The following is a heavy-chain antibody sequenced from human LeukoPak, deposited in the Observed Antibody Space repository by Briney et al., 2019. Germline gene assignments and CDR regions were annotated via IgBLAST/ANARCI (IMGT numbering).Heavy chain of an antibody. CDR3: ATTSTSCYLDY. CDR1: GFGFSIYA. Sequence: GGSLRLSCAASGFGFSIYAMSWVRQAPGKGLEWVSLIYTGGNTYYADSVKGRFTISRDNSKNMLYLQMNSLRAEDTAVYYCATTSTSCYLDYWGQGTLVTVSS. V-gene: IGHV3-53*01. CDR2: IYTGGNT. D-gene: IGHD2-2*01. J-gene: IGHJ4*02.